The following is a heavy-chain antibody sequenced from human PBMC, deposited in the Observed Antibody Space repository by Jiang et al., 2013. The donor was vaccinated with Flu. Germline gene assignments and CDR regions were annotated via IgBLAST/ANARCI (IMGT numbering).Heavy chain of an antibody. CDR2: INHSGGT. D-gene: IGHD2-15*01. Sequence: LLKPSETLSLTCGVYGGSFSGYYWTWIRQPPGKGLEWIGEINHSGGTNYNPSFKSRVIISVDTSKNQFSLNLSSVTAADTAVYYCAGTRVVVAALYGVDVWGQGTPATVSS. V-gene: IGHV4-34*01. CDR3: AGTRVVVAALYGVDV. CDR1: GGSFSGYY. J-gene: IGHJ6*02.